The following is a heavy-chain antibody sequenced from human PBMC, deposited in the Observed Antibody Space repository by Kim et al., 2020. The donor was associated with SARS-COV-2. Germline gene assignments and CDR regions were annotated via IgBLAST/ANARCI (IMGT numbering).Heavy chain of an antibody. D-gene: IGHD1-7*01. J-gene: IGHJ4*02. Sequence: SVKVSCKASGGTFSSYAISWVRQAPGQGLEWMGGIIPIFGTANYAQKFQGRVTITADESTSTAYMELSSLRSEDTAVYYCARDQGSNFEAGTTRLPFDYWGQGTLVTVSS. CDR3: ARDQGSNFEAGTTRLPFDY. V-gene: IGHV1-69*13. CDR2: IIPIFGTA. CDR1: GGTFSSYA.